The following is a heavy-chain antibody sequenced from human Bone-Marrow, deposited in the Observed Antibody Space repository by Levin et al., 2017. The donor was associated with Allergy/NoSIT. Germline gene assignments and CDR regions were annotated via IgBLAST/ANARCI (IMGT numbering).Heavy chain of an antibody. D-gene: IGHD5-18*01. CDR1: GFTFSSYS. Sequence: GESLKISCAASGFTFSSYSMNWVRQAPGKGLEWVSYISSSSSTIYYADSVKGRFTISRDNAKNSLYLQMNSLRAEDTAVYYCARDNIQLWPIRKNYYYYGMDVWGQGTTVTVSS. CDR3: ARDNIQLWPIRKNYYYYGMDV. V-gene: IGHV3-48*04. CDR2: ISSSSSTI. J-gene: IGHJ6*02.